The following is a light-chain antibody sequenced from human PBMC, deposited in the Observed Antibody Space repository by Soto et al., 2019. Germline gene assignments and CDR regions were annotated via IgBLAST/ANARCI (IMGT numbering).Light chain of an antibody. V-gene: IGKV1-39*01. CDR1: QSISRH. CDR2: AAS. CDR3: QQTYNMPRT. Sequence: DIQMTQSPSSLSASLGDRVTIXXRASQSISRHLNWYQQKPGKAPRLXIYAASSLQSGVPSRFSGSGSGTDFILTITSLQPEDSATYYCQQTYNMPRTFGPGTKVDI. J-gene: IGKJ3*01.